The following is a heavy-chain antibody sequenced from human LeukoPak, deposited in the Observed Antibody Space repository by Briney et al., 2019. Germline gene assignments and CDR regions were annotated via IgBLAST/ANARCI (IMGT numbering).Heavy chain of an antibody. CDR2: IDSDGIT. D-gene: IGHD3-10*01. Sequence: GGSLRLSCAASGFTFSNYWMHWVRQAPGKGRVWVSYIDSDGITRYADSVKGRFTISRDDAENTLSLQMNSLRAEDTAVYYCARGGHASVDYWGQGTLVTVSS. CDR3: ARGGHASVDY. V-gene: IGHV3-74*01. CDR1: GFTFSNYW. J-gene: IGHJ4*02.